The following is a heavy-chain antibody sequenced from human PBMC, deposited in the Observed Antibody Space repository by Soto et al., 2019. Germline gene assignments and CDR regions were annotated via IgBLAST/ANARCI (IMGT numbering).Heavy chain of an antibody. Sequence: SETLSLTCTVSGASINSYYWSWIRQPPGKGLEWIGYIYYSGSTNYNPSLKSRVTISVDTSKNQFSLKLSSVTAADTAVYYCARLLGEPTRGYYYYYMDVWGKGTTVTVSS. D-gene: IGHD1-1*01. J-gene: IGHJ6*03. CDR2: IYYSGST. CDR1: GASINSYY. V-gene: IGHV4-59*08. CDR3: ARLLGEPTRGYYYYYMDV.